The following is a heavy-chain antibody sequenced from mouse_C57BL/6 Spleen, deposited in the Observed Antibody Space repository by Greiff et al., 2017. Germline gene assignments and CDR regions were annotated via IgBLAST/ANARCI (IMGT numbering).Heavy chain of an antibody. V-gene: IGHV3-8*01. CDR1: GYSITSDY. CDR3: ASSDNYFDY. J-gene: IGHJ2*01. Sequence: EVQLVESGPGLAKPSQTLSLTCSVTGYSITSDYWNWIRKFPGNKLEYMGYISYSGGTYYNPSLKSRISISRHTSKNLYYLLLYAVTTEDTATFYCASSDNYFDYWGQGTTLTVSS. CDR2: ISYSGGT.